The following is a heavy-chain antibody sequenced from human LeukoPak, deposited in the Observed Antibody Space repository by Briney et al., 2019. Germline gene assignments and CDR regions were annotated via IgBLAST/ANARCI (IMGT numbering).Heavy chain of an antibody. V-gene: IGHV4-59*08. Sequence: SETLSLTCTVSGGSISNYYWSWIRQPPGKGLEWIGYIYYSGSTNSNPSLKSRVTISVDTSKNQFSLKLSSVTAADTAVYYCVRQLRSSGSYGLDIWGQGITVTVSS. CDR3: VRQLRSSGSYGLDI. D-gene: IGHD3-22*01. CDR1: GGSISNYY. CDR2: IYYSGST. J-gene: IGHJ3*02.